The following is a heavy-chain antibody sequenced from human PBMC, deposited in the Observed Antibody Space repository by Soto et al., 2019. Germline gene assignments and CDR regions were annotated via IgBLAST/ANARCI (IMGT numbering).Heavy chain of an antibody. CDR2: IFNSGST. D-gene: IGHD3-3*01. CDR3: ASRVRVDGVVPANNWLEP. Sequence: PSETLSLTCTVSGDSISSYYWNWIRQPPGKGLEWIGHIFNSGSTGYNPSLNSRVTISVDTSKNLFSLKLSSVTAADTAVYYCASRVRVDGVVPANNWLEPWGQGTLVTVSS. V-gene: IGHV4-4*09. J-gene: IGHJ5*02. CDR1: GDSISSYY.